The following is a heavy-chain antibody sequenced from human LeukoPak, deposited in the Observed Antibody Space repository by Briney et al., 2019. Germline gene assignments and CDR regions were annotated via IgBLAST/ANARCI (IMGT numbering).Heavy chain of an antibody. V-gene: IGHV3-23*01. CDR1: GFTFSSYA. Sequence: PGGSLRLSCAASGFTFSSYAMSWVRQAPGKGLEWVSVICGSGGDTYYADSVKGRLTISRDNSKNALYLQMNSLRAEDTAVYYCAKGGGDSCYSVNDYRGQGTLVAVSS. J-gene: IGHJ4*02. CDR3: AKGGGDSCYSVNDY. D-gene: IGHD2-15*01. CDR2: ICGSGGDT.